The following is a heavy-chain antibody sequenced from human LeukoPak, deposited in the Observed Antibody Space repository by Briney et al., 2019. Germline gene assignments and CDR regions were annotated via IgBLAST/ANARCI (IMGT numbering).Heavy chain of an antibody. CDR3: ARLYDFWSGYLDD. V-gene: IGHV5-51*01. J-gene: IGHJ4*02. Sequence: GESLKISCKGSGYSFTSYWIGWVRQMPGKGLEWMGIIYPGDSDTRYSPSFQGQVTISADKSISTAYLQWSSLKASDTAMHYCARLYDFWSGYLDDWGQGTLVTVSS. D-gene: IGHD3-3*01. CDR1: GYSFTSYW. CDR2: IYPGDSDT.